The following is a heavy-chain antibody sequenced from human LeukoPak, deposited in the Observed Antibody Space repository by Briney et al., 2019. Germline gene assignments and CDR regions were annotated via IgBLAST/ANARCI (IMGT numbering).Heavy chain of an antibody. Sequence: GRSLRLSCAASGFTFSSYAMHWVRQAPGKGLEWVAVISYDGSNKYYADSVKGRFTISRDNSKNTLYLQMNSLRAEDTAVYYCARDPYYDFWSGYWSQHYYYYYGMDVWGQGTTVTVSS. CDR2: ISYDGSNK. CDR1: GFTFSSYA. J-gene: IGHJ6*02. CDR3: ARDPYYDFWSGYWSQHYYYYYGMDV. D-gene: IGHD3-3*01. V-gene: IGHV3-30-3*01.